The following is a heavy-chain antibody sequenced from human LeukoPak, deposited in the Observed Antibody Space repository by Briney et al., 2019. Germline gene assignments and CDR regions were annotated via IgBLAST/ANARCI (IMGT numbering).Heavy chain of an antibody. Sequence: ASVKVSCKASGYTFSSYAMNWLRQAPGQGLEWMGWINTNTGNPTYAQGFTGRFVFSLDTSVSTAYLQISSLKAEDTAVYYCARSYDFWSDLYYYFDYWGQGTLVTVSS. CDR3: ARSYDFWSDLYYYFDY. CDR1: GYTFSSYA. J-gene: IGHJ4*02. D-gene: IGHD3-3*01. V-gene: IGHV7-4-1*02. CDR2: INTNTGNP.